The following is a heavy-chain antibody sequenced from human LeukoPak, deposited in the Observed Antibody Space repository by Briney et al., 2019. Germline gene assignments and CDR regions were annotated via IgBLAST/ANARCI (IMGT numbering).Heavy chain of an antibody. CDR1: GFTFSSYG. V-gene: IGHV3-30*02. J-gene: IGHJ4*02. CDR3: AKNAGVYSSGWYAY. CDR2: IRYDGSNK. Sequence: GGTLRLSCAASGFTFSSYGMSWVRQAPGKGLEWVAFIRYDGSNKYYADSVKGRFTISRDNSKNTLYLQMNSLRAEDTAVYYCAKNAGVYSSGWYAYWGQGTLVTVSS. D-gene: IGHD6-19*01.